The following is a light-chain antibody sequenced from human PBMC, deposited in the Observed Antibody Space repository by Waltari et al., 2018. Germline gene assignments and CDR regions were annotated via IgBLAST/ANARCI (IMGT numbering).Light chain of an antibody. CDR2: RDS. J-gene: IGLJ1*01. CDR1: TTNIGNNY. V-gene: IGLV1-47*01. CDR3: VTWDDSLGGYYV. Sequence: QSVLTQSPSASGTPGQSVAISCSGGTTNIGNNYVYWYQQLPGTAPKLLIYRDSQRPSGVPDRSSGSKSGTSASLAISGLRSEDEADYYCVTWDDSLGGYYVFGTGTKVTVL.